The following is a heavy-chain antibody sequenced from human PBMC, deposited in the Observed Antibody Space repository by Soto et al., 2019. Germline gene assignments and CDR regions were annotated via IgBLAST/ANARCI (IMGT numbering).Heavy chain of an antibody. CDR3: ASLRSYDILTGSFGGAFDI. J-gene: IGHJ3*02. V-gene: IGHV1-46*01. CDR2: INPSGGST. Sequence: ASLKVSCKASGYTFTSYYMHWVRQAPGQGLEWMGIINPSGGSTSYAQKFQGRVTMTRDTSTSTVYMELSSLRSEDTAVYYCASLRSYDILTGSFGGAFDIWGQGTMVTVSS. CDR1: GYTFTSYY. D-gene: IGHD3-9*01.